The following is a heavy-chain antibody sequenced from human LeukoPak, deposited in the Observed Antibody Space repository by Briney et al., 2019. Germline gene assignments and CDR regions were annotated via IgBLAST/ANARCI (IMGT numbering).Heavy chain of an antibody. V-gene: IGHV4-4*02. CDR3: ARAGGMDSSGPYFDY. CDR2: IYHSGSI. Sequence: PSETLSLTCAVSGGSISSSNWWSWVRQPPGKGLEWIGEIYHSGSINYNPSLKSRVTISVDKSKNQFSLKLSSVTAADTAVYYCARAGGMDSSGPYFDYWGQGTLVTVSS. D-gene: IGHD3-22*01. CDR1: GGSISSSNW. J-gene: IGHJ4*02.